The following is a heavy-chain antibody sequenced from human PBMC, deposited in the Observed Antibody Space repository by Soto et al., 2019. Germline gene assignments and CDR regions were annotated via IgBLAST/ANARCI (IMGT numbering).Heavy chain of an antibody. CDR1: GFTFSSYS. CDR2: ISSSSSTI. J-gene: IGHJ4*02. CDR3: ASSPYYDFWSGYYKEGYFDY. D-gene: IGHD3-3*01. V-gene: IGHV3-48*01. Sequence: PGGSMRLSCAASGFTFSSYSVNWVRQAPGKGLEWVSYISSSSSTIYYADSVKGRFTISRDNAKNSLYLQMNSLRAEDTAVYYCASSPYYDFWSGYYKEGYFDYWGQGTLVTVSS.